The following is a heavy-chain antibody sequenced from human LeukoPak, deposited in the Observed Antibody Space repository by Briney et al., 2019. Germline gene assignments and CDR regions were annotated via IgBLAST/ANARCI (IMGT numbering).Heavy chain of an antibody. CDR3: ANSCSGGSCYSDRRAFDI. CDR2: INHSGST. J-gene: IGHJ3*02. CDR1: GGSFSGYY. V-gene: IGHV4-34*01. D-gene: IGHD2-15*01. Sequence: SETLSLTCAVYGGSFSGYYWSWIRQPPGKGLEWIGEINHSGSTNYNPSLKSRVTISVDTSKNQFSLKLSSVTAADTAVYYCANSCSGGSCYSDRRAFDIWGQGTMVTVSS.